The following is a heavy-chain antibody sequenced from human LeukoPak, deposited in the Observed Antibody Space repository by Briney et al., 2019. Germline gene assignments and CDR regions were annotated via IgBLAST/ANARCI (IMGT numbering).Heavy chain of an antibody. CDR3: ARAYYDFWSGYCPF. D-gene: IGHD3-3*01. CDR2: INTNTGNP. V-gene: IGHV7-4-1*02. Sequence: ASVKVSCKASGYTFTSYAMNWVRQAPGQGPEWMGWINTNTGNPTYAQGFTGRFVFSLDTSVSTAYLQISSLKAEDTAVYYCARAYYDFWSGYCPFWGQGTLVTVSS. CDR1: GYTFTSYA. J-gene: IGHJ4*02.